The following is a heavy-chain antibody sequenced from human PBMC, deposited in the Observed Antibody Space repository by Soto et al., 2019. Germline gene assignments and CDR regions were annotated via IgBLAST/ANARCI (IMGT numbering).Heavy chain of an antibody. Sequence: ASVKVSCKASGYTFTGYYMHWVRQAPGQGLEWMGWINPNSGGTNYAQKFQGWVTMTRDTSISTAYMELSRLRSDDTAVYYCARTAYYGSGPNDYWGQGTLVTVSS. CDR1: GYTFTGYY. J-gene: IGHJ4*02. D-gene: IGHD3-10*01. CDR3: ARTAYYGSGPNDY. CDR2: INPNSGGT. V-gene: IGHV1-2*04.